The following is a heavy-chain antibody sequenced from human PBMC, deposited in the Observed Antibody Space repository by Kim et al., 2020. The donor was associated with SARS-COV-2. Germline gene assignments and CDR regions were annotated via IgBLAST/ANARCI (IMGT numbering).Heavy chain of an antibody. J-gene: IGHJ3*02. D-gene: IGHD1-7*01. V-gene: IGHV3-30*18. Sequence: GGSLRLSCAASGFTFSSYGMHWVRQAPGKGLEWVAVISYDGSNKYYADSVKGRFTISRDNSKNTLYLQMNSLRAEDTAVYYCAKDAGTTPAFDILGQGTMVTVSS. CDR3: AKDAGTTPAFDI. CDR1: GFTFSSYG. CDR2: ISYDGSNK.